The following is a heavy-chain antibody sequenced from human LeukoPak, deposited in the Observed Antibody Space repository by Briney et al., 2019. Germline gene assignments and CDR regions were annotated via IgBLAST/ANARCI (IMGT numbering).Heavy chain of an antibody. D-gene: IGHD3-9*01. J-gene: IGHJ4*02. V-gene: IGHV2-70*11. CDR3: ARIQLGAYDILPEATYDY. CDR2: IDWDDDK. Sequence: SGPALVKPTQTLTLTCTFSGFSLSTSGMCVSWIRQPPGKALEWLARIDWDDDKYYSTSLKTRLTISKDTSKNQVVLTMTNMDPVDTATYYCARIQLGAYDILPEATYDYWGQGTLVTVSS. CDR1: GFSLSTSGMC.